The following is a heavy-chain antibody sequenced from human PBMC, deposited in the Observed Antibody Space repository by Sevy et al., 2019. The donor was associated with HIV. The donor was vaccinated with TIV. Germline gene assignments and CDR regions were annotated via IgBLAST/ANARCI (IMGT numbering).Heavy chain of an antibody. D-gene: IGHD1-26*01. CDR2: ISYDGSNK. J-gene: IGHJ4*02. V-gene: IGHV3-30-3*01. CDR3: ARDPTYSGSPYYFDY. CDR1: GVTFSSYA. Sequence: GGCLRLSCAASGVTFSSYAMHWVRQAPGKGLEWVAVISYDGSNKYYADSVKGRFTISRDNSKNTLYLQMNSLRAEDTAVYYCARDPTYSGSPYYFDYWGQGTLVSVSS.